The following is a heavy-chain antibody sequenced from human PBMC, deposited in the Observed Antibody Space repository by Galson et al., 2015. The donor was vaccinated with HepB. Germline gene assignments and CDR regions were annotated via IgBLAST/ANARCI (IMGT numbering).Heavy chain of an antibody. CDR3: ARVAIYYDSSGYPRGDSADV. CDR2: ISAYNGNT. V-gene: IGHV1-18*04. J-gene: IGHJ6*02. Sequence: SVKVSCKASGHTFTSYGISWVRQAPGQGLEWMGWISAYNGNTNYAQKLQGRVTMTTDTSTSTAYMELRSLRSDDTAVYYCARVAIYYDSSGYPRGDSADVWGQGTTVTVSS. D-gene: IGHD3-22*01. CDR1: GHTFTSYG.